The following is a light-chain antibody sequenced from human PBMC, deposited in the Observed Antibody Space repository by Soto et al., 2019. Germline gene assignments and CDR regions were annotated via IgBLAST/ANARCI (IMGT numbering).Light chain of an antibody. CDR2: GAS. V-gene: IGKV3-15*01. CDR3: QQYDKWPIT. Sequence: ELVMTQSPATLSVSPGEGATLSCRASQSISSTLAWYQQKPGRPPRLLIYGASTRATGIPARFSGSGSGTEFTLTISSLQSEDFAVYYCQQYDKWPITFGQGTRLEIK. CDR1: QSISST. J-gene: IGKJ5*01.